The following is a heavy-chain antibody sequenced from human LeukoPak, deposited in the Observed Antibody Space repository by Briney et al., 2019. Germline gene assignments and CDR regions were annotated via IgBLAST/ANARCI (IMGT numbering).Heavy chain of an antibody. CDR1: GFTVSSNY. D-gene: IGHD2-8*01. CDR3: ARDTNGDVGGFDY. V-gene: IGHV3-66*02. Sequence: RGSLRLSCAASGFTVSSNYMSWVRQAPGKGLEWVSVIYSGGSTYYADSVKGRFTISRDNSKNTLYLQMNSLRAEDTAMYYCARDTNGDVGGFDYWGQGTLVTVSS. J-gene: IGHJ4*02. CDR2: IYSGGST.